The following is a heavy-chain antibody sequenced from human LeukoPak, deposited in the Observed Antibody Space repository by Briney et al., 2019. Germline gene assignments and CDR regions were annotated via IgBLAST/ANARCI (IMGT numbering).Heavy chain of an antibody. V-gene: IGHV1-69*05. Sequence: ASVKVSCKASGGTFSSYAINCVRQAPGQGLEWMGWIIPIFGTANYAQKFQGRVTITKDASTRPAYLELSSLRSEDTAVYYCARGSKCYYDSSGYPPNTWGMDVWGKGTTVTVYS. CDR2: IIPIFGTA. CDR3: ARGSKCYYDSSGYPPNTWGMDV. J-gene: IGHJ6*03. CDR1: GGTFSSYA. D-gene: IGHD3-22*01.